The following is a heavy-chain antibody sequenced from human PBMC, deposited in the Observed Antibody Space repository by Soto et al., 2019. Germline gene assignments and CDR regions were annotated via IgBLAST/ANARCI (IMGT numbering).Heavy chain of an antibody. CDR1: GFTFSSYA. CDR3: AREETRNYGNYYGMDV. Sequence: LRLSCAASGFTFSSYAMHWVRQAPGKGLEWVAVISYDGSNKYYADSVKGRFTISRDNSKNTLYLQMNSLRAEDTAVYYCAREETRNYGNYYGMDVWGQGTTVTVSS. V-gene: IGHV3-30-3*01. D-gene: IGHD4-4*01. CDR2: ISYDGSNK. J-gene: IGHJ6*02.